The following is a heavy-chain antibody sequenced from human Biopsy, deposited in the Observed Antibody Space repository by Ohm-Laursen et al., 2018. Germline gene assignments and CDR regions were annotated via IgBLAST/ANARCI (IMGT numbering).Heavy chain of an antibody. CDR2: ISGYNGNT. CDR3: ARVTLPLYLDY. CDR1: GYSFTSYG. Sequence: SVKVSCKASGYSFTSYGISWVRQAPGEGLEWMGRISGYNGNTNYAPKFQGRVTMTADTSTSTVYMEVRGLRSDDTAVYYCARVTLPLYLDYWGQGTRVSVSS. D-gene: IGHD5/OR15-5a*01. V-gene: IGHV1-18*01. J-gene: IGHJ4*02.